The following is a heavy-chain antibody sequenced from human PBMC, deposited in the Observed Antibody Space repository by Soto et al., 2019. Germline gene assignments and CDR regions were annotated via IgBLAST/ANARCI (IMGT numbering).Heavy chain of an antibody. J-gene: IGHJ4*02. CDR2: LDQDGSAR. V-gene: IGHV3-7*01. Sequence: EVQLVESGGGLVQPGGSLRLSCAASGFTFSTYWMTWVRRPPGKGLEWVANLDQDGSARYYVDSVRGRFTISRDNAKNSLYLQMNSLRAEDTAVYYCVCGGNVFVYWGQGTLVTVSP. CDR3: VCGGNVFVY. CDR1: GFTFSTYW. D-gene: IGHD3-16*01.